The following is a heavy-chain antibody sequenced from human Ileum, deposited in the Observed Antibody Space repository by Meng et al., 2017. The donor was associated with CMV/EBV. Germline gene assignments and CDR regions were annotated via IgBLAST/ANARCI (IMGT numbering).Heavy chain of an antibody. D-gene: IGHD4-11*01. CDR3: ASGGPTVSGLAVDH. Sequence: ASVKVSCKASGYSFTEYFMHWVRQAPGQGLEGMGWINTNSGGTNYAQKFHGRLTMTRDTSISTAYMELSSLRSDDTAVYDCASGGPTVSGLAVDHWGQGTLVTVSS. J-gene: IGHJ4*02. CDR2: INTNSGGT. CDR1: GYSFTEYF. V-gene: IGHV1-2*02.